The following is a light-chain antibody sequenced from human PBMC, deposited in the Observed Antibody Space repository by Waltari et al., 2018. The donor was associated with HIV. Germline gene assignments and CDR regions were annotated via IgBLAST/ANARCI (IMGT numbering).Light chain of an antibody. Sequence: EIVLTQSPATLSLSPGERATLSCRASQSVGNYLAWYQQKPGQAPRLLMYGASSRATGIPARFSGSGSGTDFTLTISGLEPGDFGVYYCQQRSNWPISFGQGTRLEIK. J-gene: IGKJ5*01. V-gene: IGKV3-11*01. CDR1: QSVGNY. CDR3: QQRSNWPIS. CDR2: GAS.